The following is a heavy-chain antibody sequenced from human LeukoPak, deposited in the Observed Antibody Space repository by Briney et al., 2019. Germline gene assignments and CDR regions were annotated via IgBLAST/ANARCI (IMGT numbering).Heavy chain of an antibody. CDR3: ARDEDTAMGHLQH. CDR2: INPNSGGT. D-gene: IGHD5-18*01. J-gene: IGHJ1*01. V-gene: IGHV1-2*02. CDR1: GYTFTGYY. Sequence: ASVKVSCKASGYTFTGYYMHWVRQAPGQGLEWMGWINPNSGGTNYAQKFQGRVTMARDTSISTAYMELSRLRSDDTAVYYCARDEDTAMGHLQHWGQGTLVTVSS.